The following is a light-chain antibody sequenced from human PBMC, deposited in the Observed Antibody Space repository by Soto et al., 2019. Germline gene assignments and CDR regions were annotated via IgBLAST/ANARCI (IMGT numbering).Light chain of an antibody. Sequence: QSVLTQPASVSGSPGQSITISCTGTSSDVGGYNYVSWYQQHPGKVPKLMIYEVSNRPSGVSNRFSGSKSANTASLTISGLQAEDEAEYYCSSYTSSSTLVVFGGGTKLTVL. V-gene: IGLV2-14*01. CDR1: SSDVGGYNY. CDR2: EVS. J-gene: IGLJ2*01. CDR3: SSYTSSSTLVV.